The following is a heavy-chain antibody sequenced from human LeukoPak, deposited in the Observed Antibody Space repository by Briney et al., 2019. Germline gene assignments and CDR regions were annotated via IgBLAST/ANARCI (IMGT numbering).Heavy chain of an antibody. D-gene: IGHD2-8*01. Sequence: SETLSLTCTVSDGSISYHYWNWIRQPPGKGLEWIGYIHYTGSTNYNPSLKSRVTISLDTSKNQFSLRLSSMTAADTAMYYCARGRRGGYCTNGVCPLFDYWGQGTLVTVSS. V-gene: IGHV4-59*11. CDR1: DGSISYHY. J-gene: IGHJ4*02. CDR2: IHYTGST. CDR3: ARGRRGGYCTNGVCPLFDY.